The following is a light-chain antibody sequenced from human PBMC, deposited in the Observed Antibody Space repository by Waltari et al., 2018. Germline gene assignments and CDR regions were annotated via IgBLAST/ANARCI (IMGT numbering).Light chain of an antibody. Sequence: QSVVTQPPSASGTPGQRVTISCSGSSSNIGSNYVYWFQQHPGTAPKLLIYRHNPRPSGVPDRFSGAKSGTSASRAISGLRSEDEADYYCAAWDDSLSGPVFGGGTKLTVL. CDR3: AAWDDSLSGPV. J-gene: IGLJ2*01. V-gene: IGLV1-47*01. CDR2: RHN. CDR1: SSNIGSNY.